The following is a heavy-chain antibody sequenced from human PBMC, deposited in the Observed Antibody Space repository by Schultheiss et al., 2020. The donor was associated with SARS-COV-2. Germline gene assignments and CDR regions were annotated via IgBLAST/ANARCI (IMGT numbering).Heavy chain of an antibody. Sequence: GGSLRLSCAASGFTFSSYEMNWVRQAPGKGLEWVSYISSSGSTIYYADSVKGRFTISRDNAKNSLYLQMNSLRAEDTAVYYCASITMIVVVKPDAFDIWGQGTMVTVSS. V-gene: IGHV3-48*03. CDR2: ISSSGSTI. CDR1: GFTFSSYE. D-gene: IGHD3-22*01. CDR3: ASITMIVVVKPDAFDI. J-gene: IGHJ3*02.